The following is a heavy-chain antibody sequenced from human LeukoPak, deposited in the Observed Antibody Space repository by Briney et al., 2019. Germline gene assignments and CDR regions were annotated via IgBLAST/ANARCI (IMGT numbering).Heavy chain of an antibody. CDR2: ISYDGSTK. CDR3: AKTWVVRGVQEGAVDY. J-gene: IGHJ4*02. Sequence: GTSLRLSCAASGSTFSRYGIHWVRQAPGKGLEWVAVISYDGSTKYYADSVKGRFTISRDNSKNTLYLQMNSLRAEDTAVYYCAKTWVVRGVQEGAVDYWGQGTLVTVSS. D-gene: IGHD3-10*01. CDR1: GSTFSRYG. V-gene: IGHV3-30*18.